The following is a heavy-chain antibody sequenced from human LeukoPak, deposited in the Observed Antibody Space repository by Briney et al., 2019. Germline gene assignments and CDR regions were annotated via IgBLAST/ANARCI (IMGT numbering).Heavy chain of an antibody. J-gene: IGHJ4*02. CDR2: ISDSGIST. Sequence: GGSLRLSCAASGFTFRSFAMSWVRQAPGKGLEWVSAISDSGISTYFADSVKGRFTISRDNSKNTLYLQMNSLRAEDTAVYYCAKGSASSGYRFDYWGQGTLVTVSS. CDR3: AKGSASSGYRFDY. D-gene: IGHD3-22*01. CDR1: GFTFRSFA. V-gene: IGHV3-23*01.